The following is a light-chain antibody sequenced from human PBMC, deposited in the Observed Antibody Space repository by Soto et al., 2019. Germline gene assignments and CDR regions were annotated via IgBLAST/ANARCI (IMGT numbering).Light chain of an antibody. CDR1: QSVSSN. Sequence: EKVMTLSPATLSVSPGERATLSCRASQSVSSNLAWYQQLSGHAPRLLTRGASSRAPGIPDRFSGSGSGTEFTLTINSLQSEDSAVYYCQQHNQWPITFGQGTRLE. V-gene: IGKV3D-15*01. CDR2: GAS. CDR3: QQHNQWPIT. J-gene: IGKJ5*01.